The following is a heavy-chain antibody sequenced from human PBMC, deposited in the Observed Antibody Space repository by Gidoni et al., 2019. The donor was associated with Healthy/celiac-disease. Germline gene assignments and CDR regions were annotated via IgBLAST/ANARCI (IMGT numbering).Heavy chain of an antibody. V-gene: IGHV1-3*01. J-gene: IGHJ5*02. Sequence: QVQLVQSGAEVKKPEASVKVSCKASGYTFTSYAMHWVRQAPGQRLEWMGWINAGNGNTKYSQKCQGRVTMTRDTSASTAYMELSSLRSEDTAVYYCARAGVPYVEIVAQYHGDWFDPWGQGTLVTVSS. CDR1: GYTFTSYA. CDR2: INAGNGNT. CDR3: ARAGVPYVEIVAQYHGDWFDP. D-gene: IGHD5-12*01.